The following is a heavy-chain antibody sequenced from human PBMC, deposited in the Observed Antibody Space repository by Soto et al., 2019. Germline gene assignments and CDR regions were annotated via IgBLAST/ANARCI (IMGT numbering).Heavy chain of an antibody. D-gene: IGHD4-17*01. V-gene: IGHV3-30-3*01. Sequence: QVQLVESGGGVVQPGRSLRLSCAASGFTFSSYAIHWVRQAPGKGLEWVAVISYDGSNKYYADSVKGRFTISRDNSKNTLYLQMNSLRAEDTAVYYCAGEYGDSIFYYYYGMDVWGQGTTVTVSS. J-gene: IGHJ6*02. CDR1: GFTFSSYA. CDR3: AGEYGDSIFYYYYGMDV. CDR2: ISYDGSNK.